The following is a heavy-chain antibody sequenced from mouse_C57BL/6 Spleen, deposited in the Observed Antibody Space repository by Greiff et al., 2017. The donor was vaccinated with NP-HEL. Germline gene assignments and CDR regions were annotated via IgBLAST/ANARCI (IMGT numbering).Heavy chain of an antibody. CDR2: ISSGSSTI. CDR3: ARERGNPAWFAY. V-gene: IGHV5-17*01. D-gene: IGHD2-1*01. Sequence: EVKLVESGGGLVKPGGSLKLSCAASGFTFSDYGMHWVRQAPEKGLEWVAYISSGSSTIYYADTVKGRFTISRDNAKNTLFLQMTSLRSEDTAMYYCARERGNPAWFAYWGQGTLVTVSA. J-gene: IGHJ3*01. CDR1: GFTFSDYG.